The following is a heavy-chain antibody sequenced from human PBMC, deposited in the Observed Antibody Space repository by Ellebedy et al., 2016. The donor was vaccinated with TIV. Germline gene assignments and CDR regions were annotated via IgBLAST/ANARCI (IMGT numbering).Heavy chain of an antibody. CDR3: ARIGGGVSGTSFDV. D-gene: IGHD3-16*01. CDR1: GYTFTSYG. V-gene: IGHV1-18*04. CDR2: LSSYNGNT. Sequence: AASVKVSCKASGYTFTSYGISWVRQAPGRGLEWMGWLSSYNGNTNYAQKFQGRVTLTTDTSTSTTYMELRGLRSDDTALYYCARIGGGVSGTSFDVWGQGTIVTVSS. J-gene: IGHJ3*01.